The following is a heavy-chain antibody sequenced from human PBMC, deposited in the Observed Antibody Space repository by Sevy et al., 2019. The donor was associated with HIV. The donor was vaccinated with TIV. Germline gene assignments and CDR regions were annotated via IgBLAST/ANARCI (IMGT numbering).Heavy chain of an antibody. CDR2: FDPEDDKI. D-gene: IGHD3-22*01. V-gene: IGHV1-24*01. J-gene: IGHJ4*02. CDR3: ATTKDYYESSGDPFDY. Sequence: ASVKVSCKVSGYTLSQFSMHWVRLAPGKGLEWMGSFDPEDDKIIYAQKFQGRVTMTEDTSTDTAYMELSSLRSEDTAVYYCATTKDYYESSGDPFDYWGQGTLVTVSS. CDR1: GYTLSQFS.